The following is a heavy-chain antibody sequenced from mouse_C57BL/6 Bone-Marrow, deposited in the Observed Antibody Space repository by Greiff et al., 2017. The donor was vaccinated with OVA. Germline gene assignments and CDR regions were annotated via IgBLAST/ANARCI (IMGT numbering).Heavy chain of an antibody. J-gene: IGHJ2*01. Sequence: LQLPQPGTELVKPGASVKLSCKASGYTFTSYWMHWVKQRPGQGLEWIGDINPSNGGTNYNEKFKSKATLTVDKSSSTAYLHLSNLTSEDSAVYYYARILGDYWGQGTTPTVSS. CDR3: ARILGDY. CDR1: GYTFTSYW. CDR2: INPSNGGT. V-gene: IGHV1-53*01. D-gene: IGHD3-3*01.